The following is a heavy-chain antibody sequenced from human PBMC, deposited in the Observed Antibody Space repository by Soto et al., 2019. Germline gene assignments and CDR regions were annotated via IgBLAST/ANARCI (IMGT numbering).Heavy chain of an antibody. V-gene: IGHV5-10-1*01. D-gene: IGHD3-22*01. CDR3: ARQIYDSDTGPNFQYYFDS. Sequence: RESLKISCKGSGYSFAGYWITWVRQKPGKGLEWMGRIDPSGSQTYYSPSFRGHVTISVTKSITTVFLQWSSLRASDTAMYYCARQIYDSDTGPNFQYYFDSWGQGTPVTVSS. CDR1: GYSFAGYW. J-gene: IGHJ4*02. CDR2: IDPSGSQT.